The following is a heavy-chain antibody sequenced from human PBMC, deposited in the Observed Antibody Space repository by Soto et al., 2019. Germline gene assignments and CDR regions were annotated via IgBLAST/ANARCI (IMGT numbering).Heavy chain of an antibody. J-gene: IGHJ4*02. D-gene: IGHD4-17*01. CDR3: ARVGYGDYENDYYFDY. CDR2: ISAYNGNT. Sequence: ASVKVSCKASGYTFTSYGISWVRQEPGQGLEWMGWISAYNGNTNYAQKLQGRVTMTTDTSTSTAYMELRSLRSDDTAVYYCARVGYGDYENDYYFDYWGQGTLVTVSS. V-gene: IGHV1-18*01. CDR1: GYTFTSYG.